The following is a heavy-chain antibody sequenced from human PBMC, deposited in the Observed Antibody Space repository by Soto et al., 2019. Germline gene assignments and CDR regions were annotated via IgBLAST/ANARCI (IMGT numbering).Heavy chain of an antibody. CDR1: GGSVSSGSYY. CDR3: ATYSQNYYDSSENGY. V-gene: IGHV4-61*01. J-gene: IGHJ4*02. CDR2: IYYSGST. D-gene: IGHD3-22*01. Sequence: SETLSLTCTVSGGSVSSGSYYWSWIRQPPGKGLEWIGYIYYSGSTNYNPSLKSRVTISVDTSKNQFSLKLSSVTAADTAVYYCATYSQNYYDSSENGYWGQGTLVTVSS.